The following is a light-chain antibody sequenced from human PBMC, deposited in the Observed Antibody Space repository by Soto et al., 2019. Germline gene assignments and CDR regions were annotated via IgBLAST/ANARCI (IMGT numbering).Light chain of an antibody. Sequence: EIVLKQSPATLALSPGERATLSCRASQSVSSSLAWYQQKPGQAPRLLIYDASNRATGIPARFSGSGSGTDFTLTISSLEPEDFAVYYCQQRSNWPPATFGQGTRLEIK. CDR1: QSVSSS. V-gene: IGKV3-11*01. CDR2: DAS. J-gene: IGKJ5*01. CDR3: QQRSNWPPAT.